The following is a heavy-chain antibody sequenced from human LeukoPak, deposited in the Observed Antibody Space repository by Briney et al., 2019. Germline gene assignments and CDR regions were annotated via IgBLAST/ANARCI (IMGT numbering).Heavy chain of an antibody. V-gene: IGHV4-31*03. CDR3: ARKIGEGYYDSSGYSPSYGMDV. CDR2: IYYSGST. D-gene: IGHD3-22*01. CDR1: GGSISRGGYY. Sequence: SETLSLTCTVPGGSISRGGYYWSWIRQHPGKGLEWIGYIYYSGSTYYNPSLKSRVTISVDTSKNQFSLKLSSVTAADTAVYYCARKIGEGYYDSSGYSPSYGMDVWGQGTTVTVSS. J-gene: IGHJ6*02.